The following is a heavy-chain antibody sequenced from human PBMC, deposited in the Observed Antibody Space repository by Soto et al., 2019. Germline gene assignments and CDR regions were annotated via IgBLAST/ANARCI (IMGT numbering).Heavy chain of an antibody. J-gene: IGHJ5*02. D-gene: IGHD3-22*01. CDR2: IIPIFGTA. Sequence: ASVKVSCKASGGTFSSYAISWVRQAPGQGLEWMGGIIPIFGTANYAQKFQGRVTITADESTSTAYMELSSLRSEDTAVYYCARVQYYYDSSGYYGGNWFDPWGQGALVTVSS. CDR1: GGTFSSYA. V-gene: IGHV1-69*13. CDR3: ARVQYYYDSSGYYGGNWFDP.